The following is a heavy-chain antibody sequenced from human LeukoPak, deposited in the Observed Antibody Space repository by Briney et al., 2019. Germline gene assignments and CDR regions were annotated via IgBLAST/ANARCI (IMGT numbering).Heavy chain of an antibody. J-gene: IGHJ3*02. CDR3: ARESWGCEWHEDAFDN. D-gene: IGHD3-16*01. CDR2: ISSSGSTI. Sequence: PGGSLRLSCAASGFTFSSYEMNWVRQAPGKGLEWVSYISSSGSTIYYADSVKGRFTISRDNAKNSLYLQMNSLRAEDTAVYYCARESWGCEWHEDAFDNWGQGTMVTVSS. CDR1: GFTFSSYE. V-gene: IGHV3-48*03.